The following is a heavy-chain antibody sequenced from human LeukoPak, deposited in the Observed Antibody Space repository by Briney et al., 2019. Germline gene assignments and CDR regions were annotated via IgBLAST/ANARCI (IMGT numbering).Heavy chain of an antibody. CDR2: ISSSRSYI. V-gene: IGHV3-21*01. J-gene: IGHJ4*02. Sequence: PGGSLRLSCAASGFTFSSYSMNWVRQAPGKGLEWVSFISSSRSYIYYADSVKGRFTISRDNAKNSLYLQMNSLRAEDTVVYYCARFIAAPYYFDYWGRGTLVTVSS. CDR1: GFTFSSYS. D-gene: IGHD6-13*01. CDR3: ARFIAAPYYFDY.